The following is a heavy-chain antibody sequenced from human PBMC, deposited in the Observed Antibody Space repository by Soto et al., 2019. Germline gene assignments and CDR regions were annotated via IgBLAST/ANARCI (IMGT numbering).Heavy chain of an antibody. CDR2: VSADGVSS. Sequence: SGGSLRLSCEGSGFTFSSFAMGWVRQASGKGLEWLSSVSADGVSSFSADSVRGRFRVSRDNSKNTLFLQMRFLRVEDTAVYYCAKTRQAPVGTHFFDLWGQGTQVTAPQ. V-gene: IGHV3-23*01. CDR1: GFTFSSFA. J-gene: IGHJ4*02. CDR3: AKTRQAPVGTHFFDL.